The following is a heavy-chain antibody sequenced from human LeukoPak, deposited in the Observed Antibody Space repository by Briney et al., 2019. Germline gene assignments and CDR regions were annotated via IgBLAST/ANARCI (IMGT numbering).Heavy chain of an antibody. CDR3: ATHYITGTHVGWFDP. J-gene: IGHJ5*02. V-gene: IGHV1-69*04. CDR1: GGTFSSYA. Sequence: SVKVSCKASGGTFSSYAISWVRQAPGQGLEWMGRIIPILGIANYAQKFQGRVTITADKSTSTAYMELSSLRSEDTAVYNCATHYITGTHVGWFDPWGQGTLVTVSS. D-gene: IGHD1-20*01. CDR2: IIPILGIA.